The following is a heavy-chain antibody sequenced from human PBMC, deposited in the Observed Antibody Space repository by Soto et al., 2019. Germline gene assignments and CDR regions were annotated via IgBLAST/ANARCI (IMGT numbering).Heavy chain of an antibody. V-gene: IGHV4-31*03. D-gene: IGHD1-26*01. J-gene: IGHJ4*02. CDR3: ARISGTYYVPDY. Sequence: QVQLQESGPRLVEASQTLSLTCTVSNASITSSGYYWSWVRQPPGKRLEWIGYIYHSGSTFYSPSPQSRLTMSVDTSKNQFSLTMRSVTAADTAVYHCARISGTYYVPDYWGQGTLVTVSS. CDR2: IYHSGST. CDR1: NASITSSGYY.